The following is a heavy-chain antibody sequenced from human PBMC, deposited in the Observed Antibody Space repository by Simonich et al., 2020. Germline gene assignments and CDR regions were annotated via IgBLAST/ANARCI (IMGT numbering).Heavy chain of an antibody. CDR2: IHPILGIE. D-gene: IGHD2-15*01. CDR3: ARGGLADRRIVYYYYMDV. Sequence: QVQLGQSGAEVNKPGSSVKVSCKASGGTFSSLAISWVRQDPEQGLEWRGGIHPILGIENYAQKFQVRVTITADKSTSPAYMELSSLRSEDTAVYYCARGGLADRRIVYYYYMDVWGKGTTVTVSS. V-gene: IGHV1-69*09. CDR1: GGTFSSLA. J-gene: IGHJ6*03.